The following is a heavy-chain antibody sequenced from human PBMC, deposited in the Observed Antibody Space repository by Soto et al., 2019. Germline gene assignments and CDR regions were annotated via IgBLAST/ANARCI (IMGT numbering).Heavy chain of an antibody. J-gene: IGHJ4*02. Sequence: QVQLVESGGGVVQPGRSLRLSCAASGFTFSSYGMHWVRQAPGKGLEWVAVISYDGSNKYYADSVKGRVTISRDNSKNTLYLQMNSMRAEDTAVYYCGSHDYWGQGTLVTVSS. CDR3: GSHDY. CDR2: ISYDGSNK. V-gene: IGHV3-30*03. CDR1: GFTFSSYG.